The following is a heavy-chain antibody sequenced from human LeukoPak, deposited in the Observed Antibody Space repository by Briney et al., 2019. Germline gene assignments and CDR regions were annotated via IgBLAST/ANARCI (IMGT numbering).Heavy chain of an antibody. D-gene: IGHD1-14*01. V-gene: IGHV3-23*01. CDR1: GFTFSSYA. Sequence: PGGSLRLSCAASGFTFSSYAMNWVRQAPGKGLEWVSSINGSGGSTYYAVSVKGRFTISRDNSKNMLYLQMNSLRAEDTAVYYCAKPAKTDYADYWGQGTLVTVSS. CDR3: AKPAKTDYADY. J-gene: IGHJ4*02. CDR2: INGSGGST.